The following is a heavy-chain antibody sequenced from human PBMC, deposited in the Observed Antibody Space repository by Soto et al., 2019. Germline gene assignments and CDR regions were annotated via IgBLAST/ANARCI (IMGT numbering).Heavy chain of an antibody. D-gene: IGHD3-3*01. CDR1: GYTFPSYC. Sequence: ASVEVSCEPSGYTFPSYCISWVRQAPGQGLEWMGWISAYNGNTNYAQKLQGRVTMTTDTSTSTAYMELRSLRSDDTAVYYCARDNVPDDFWSGNNPYYYYYGMDVWGQGATVTVSS. CDR3: ARDNVPDDFWSGNNPYYYYYGMDV. V-gene: IGHV1-18*01. CDR2: ISAYNGNT. J-gene: IGHJ6*02.